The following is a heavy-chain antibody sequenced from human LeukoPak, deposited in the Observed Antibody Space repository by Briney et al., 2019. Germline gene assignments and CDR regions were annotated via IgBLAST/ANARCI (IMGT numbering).Heavy chain of an antibody. D-gene: IGHD5-12*01. Sequence: SVKVSCKASGGTFSSYAISWVRQAPGQGLEWMGGIIPIFGTANCAQKFQGRVTITTDESTSTAYMELSSLRSEDTAVYYCARVISGYNSNWFDPWGQGTLVTVSP. CDR1: GGTFSSYA. CDR3: ARVISGYNSNWFDP. V-gene: IGHV1-69*05. CDR2: IIPIFGTA. J-gene: IGHJ5*02.